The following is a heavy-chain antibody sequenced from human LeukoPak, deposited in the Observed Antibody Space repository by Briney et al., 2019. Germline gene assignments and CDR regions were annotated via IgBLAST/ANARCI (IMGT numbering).Heavy chain of an antibody. V-gene: IGHV3-64*01. CDR2: ISSNGGAT. D-gene: IGHD1-26*01. CDR1: EFTFSRYP. Sequence: GESLRLSCAASEFTFSRYPMHWVRQAPGKGLEYVSAISSNGGATYYGSSVKGRFTISRDNSKNTLYLQMGSLRAEDTAVYYWARGLVGAMGYWGQGTLVTVSS. J-gene: IGHJ4*02. CDR3: ARGLVGAMGY.